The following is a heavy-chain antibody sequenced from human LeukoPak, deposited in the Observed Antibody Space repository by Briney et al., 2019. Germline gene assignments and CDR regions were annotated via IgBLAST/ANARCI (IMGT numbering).Heavy chain of an antibody. CDR2: IYYSGST. J-gene: IGHJ4*02. CDR1: GDSTSSDRYY. Sequence: PSETLSLTCTVSGDSTSSDRYYGGWVRQPPGTGLEWIGNIYYSGSTYYNPFLKSRVTMSVDTSKNQFFLKLNSVTAADTAVYYCARGRPYSGGYHLDYWGQGTLVTVSA. CDR3: ARGRPYSGGYHLDY. V-gene: IGHV4-39*01. D-gene: IGHD1-26*01.